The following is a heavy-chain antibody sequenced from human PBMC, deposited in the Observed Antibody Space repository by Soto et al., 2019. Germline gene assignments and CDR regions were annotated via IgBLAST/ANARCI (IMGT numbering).Heavy chain of an antibody. J-gene: IGHJ4*02. CDR2: ITGSGTGA. D-gene: IGHD6-13*01. Sequence: EVHLLESGGGLEHPGASLRLSCGASGFTFSSCVMTWVRQAPGKGLEWVSCITGSGTGAYYADSVKGRFTISRDNSKNMVYLQMNNLRAEDTGVYYCAKGLINGRWYAEDWGQRTLVTVSS. CDR1: GFTFSSCV. CDR3: AKGLINGRWYAED. V-gene: IGHV3-23*01.